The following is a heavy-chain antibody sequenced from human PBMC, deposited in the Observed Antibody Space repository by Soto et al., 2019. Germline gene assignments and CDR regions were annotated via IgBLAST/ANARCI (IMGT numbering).Heavy chain of an antibody. CDR2: IWYDGSNK. J-gene: IGHJ3*02. V-gene: IGHV3-33*01. Sequence: GGSLRLSCAASGFTFSSYGMHWVRQAPGKGLEWVAVIWYDGSNKYYADSVKGRFTISRDNSKNTLYLQMNSLRAEDTAVYYCARDPLGRGVSDAFDIWGQGTMVTVSS. CDR1: GFTFSSYG. CDR3: ARDPLGRGVSDAFDI. D-gene: IGHD3-10*01.